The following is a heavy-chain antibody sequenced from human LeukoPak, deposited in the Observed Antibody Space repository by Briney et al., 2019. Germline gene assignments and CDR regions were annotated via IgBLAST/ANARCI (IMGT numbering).Heavy chain of an antibody. Sequence: SETLSLTCTVSGGSISSYYWTWIRQPPGKGLEWIGYIYHRGTANYNPSLKSRVTVSVDTSKNQFSLTLSSVTAADAAVYYCARAGDYYGSGSYLGYWGQGTLVTVSS. V-gene: IGHV4-59*01. CDR2: IYHRGTA. CDR3: ARAGDYYGSGSYLGY. D-gene: IGHD3-10*01. CDR1: GGSISSYY. J-gene: IGHJ4*02.